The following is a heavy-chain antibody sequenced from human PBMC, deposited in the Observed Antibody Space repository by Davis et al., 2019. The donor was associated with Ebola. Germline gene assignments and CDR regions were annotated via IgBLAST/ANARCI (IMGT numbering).Heavy chain of an antibody. CDR2: IRSKAYGGKP. J-gene: IGHJ6*02. CDR1: GFTFGDYA. V-gene: IGHV3-49*04. CDR3: TRDLKQPPPSYYYGMDV. D-gene: IGHD6-13*01. Sequence: PGGSLRLSCSTYGFTFGDYAMNWVRQAPGKGLEWVGFIRSKAYGGKPQYAASVKGRFTISRDDSKSIAFLQMNSLKTDDTAVYYCTRDLKQPPPSYYYGMDVWGQGTTVTVSS.